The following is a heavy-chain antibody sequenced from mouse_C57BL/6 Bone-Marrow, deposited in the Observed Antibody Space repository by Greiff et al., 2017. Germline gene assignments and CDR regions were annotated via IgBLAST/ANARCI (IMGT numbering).Heavy chain of an antibody. J-gene: IGHJ2*01. CDR3: ARPSYDYDEGFYFDY. CDR1: GYTFTSYW. Sequence: VQLQQPGAELVMPGASVKLSCKASGYTFTSYWMHWVKQRPGQGLEWIGEIDPSDSYTNYNQKFKGKSTLTVDKASSTAYMQRSSRTSEDSAVYDCARPSYDYDEGFYFDYWGQGTTLTFSS. D-gene: IGHD2-4*01. V-gene: IGHV1-69*01. CDR2: IDPSDSYT.